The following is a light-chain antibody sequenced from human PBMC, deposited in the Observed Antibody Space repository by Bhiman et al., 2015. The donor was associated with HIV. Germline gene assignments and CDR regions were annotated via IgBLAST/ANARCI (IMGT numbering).Light chain of an antibody. Sequence: SYELTQPPSVSVSPGQTASISCSGHKLGDKYACWYQQKPGHSPVVVIYQDTKRPSGIPERFSGSNSGDTATLTISGAQPMDEAAYYCQAWDDSNVVFGGGTKLTVL. J-gene: IGLJ3*02. CDR2: QDT. V-gene: IGLV3-1*01. CDR3: QAWDDSNVV. CDR1: KLGDKY.